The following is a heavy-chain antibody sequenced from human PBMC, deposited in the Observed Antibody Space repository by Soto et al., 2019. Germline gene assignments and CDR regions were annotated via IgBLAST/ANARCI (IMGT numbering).Heavy chain of an antibody. D-gene: IGHD6-19*01. V-gene: IGHV1-2*04. CDR2: INPNSGGT. J-gene: IGHJ6*02. CDR1: GYTFTGYY. CDR3: ARSVAGRGVYYYYGMDV. Sequence: ASVKVSCKASGYTFTGYYMHWVRQAPGQGLEWMGWINPNSGGTNYAQKFQGWVTMNRDTSISTAYMELSRLRSDDTVVYYCARSVAGRGVYYYYGMDVWGQGTTVTVSS.